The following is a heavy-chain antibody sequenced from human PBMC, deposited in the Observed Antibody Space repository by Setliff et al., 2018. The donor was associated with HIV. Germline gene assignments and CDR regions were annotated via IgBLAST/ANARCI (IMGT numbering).Heavy chain of an antibody. J-gene: IGHJ6*03. V-gene: IGHV1-69*13. CDR1: GYTFTGYY. Sequence: GASVKVSCKASGYTFTGYYLHWVRQAPGQGLEWMGGIIPIFSTSNYAQRFQGRVTITADESTSTAYMELSSLRSEDTAVYYCATNREQLTMTYYYYYMDVWGKGTTVTVSS. CDR2: IIPIFSTS. D-gene: IGHD6-13*01. CDR3: ATNREQLTMTYYYYYMDV.